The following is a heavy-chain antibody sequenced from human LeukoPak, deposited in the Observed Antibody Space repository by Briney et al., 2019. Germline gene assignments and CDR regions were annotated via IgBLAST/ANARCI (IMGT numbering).Heavy chain of an antibody. V-gene: IGHV3-7*03. CDR2: IKEDGTAK. D-gene: IGHD2-21*02. Sequence: GGSLRLSCAASGFTFSSSWMAWVRQAPGKGLEWVGNIKEDGTAKNYVVSVRGRFTISRDNAKNSLYLQMNSLKTEDTAVYYCTTDLVVVVTAIYYFDYWGQGTLVTVSS. J-gene: IGHJ4*02. CDR3: TTDLVVVVTAIYYFDY. CDR1: GFTFSSSW.